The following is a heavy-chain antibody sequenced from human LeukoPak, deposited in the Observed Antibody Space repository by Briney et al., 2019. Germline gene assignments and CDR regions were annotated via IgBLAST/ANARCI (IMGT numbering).Heavy chain of an antibody. CDR3: ARLLGSRDY. CDR2: IYYSGST. J-gene: IGHJ4*02. CDR1: GGSISSSSYY. D-gene: IGHD2-8*02. V-gene: IGHV4-39*01. Sequence: PSETLSLTCTVSGGSISSSSYYWGWIRQPPGKGLEWIGSIYYSGSTYYNPSLKSRVTISVDTSKNQFSLKLSSVTAADTAVYYCARLLGSRDYWGQGTLVTVSS.